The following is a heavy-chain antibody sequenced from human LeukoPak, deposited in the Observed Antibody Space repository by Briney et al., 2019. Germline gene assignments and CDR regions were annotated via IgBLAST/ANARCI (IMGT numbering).Heavy chain of an antibody. Sequence: PSETLSLTCTVSGRSISSSSYYWGWIRQPPGKGLEWIGSIYYSGSTYYNPSLKSRVTISVDTSKNQFSLKLSSVTAADTAVYYCARGRYNWNCDYWGQGTLVTVSS. V-gene: IGHV4-39*01. D-gene: IGHD1-20*01. CDR1: GRSISSSSYY. J-gene: IGHJ4*02. CDR2: IYYSGST. CDR3: ARGRYNWNCDY.